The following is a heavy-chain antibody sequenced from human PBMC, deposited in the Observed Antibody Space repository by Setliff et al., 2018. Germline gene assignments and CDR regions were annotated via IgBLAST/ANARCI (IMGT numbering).Heavy chain of an antibody. J-gene: IGHJ4*02. Sequence: GGSLRLSCAGSGFTFSSYTMNWVRQAPGKGLEWVSSIISSGGHIYYADSVKGRFTSSRDNAKNSLYLQMNSLRADDTAVYYCARGETDSWGQGTLVTVSS. V-gene: IGHV3-21*01. CDR3: ARGETDS. CDR2: IISSGGHI. CDR1: GFTFSSYT.